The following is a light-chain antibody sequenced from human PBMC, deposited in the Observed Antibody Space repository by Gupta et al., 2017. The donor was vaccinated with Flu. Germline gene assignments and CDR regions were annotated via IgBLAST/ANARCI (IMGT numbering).Light chain of an antibody. CDR2: DVS. CDR1: SSDVGGYKY. V-gene: IGLV2-8*01. CDR3: NSYASNNNLV. J-gene: IGLJ3*02. Sequence: SVTIPCTGTSSDVGGYKYVSSYQQYPAKPLQLMIYDVSRRPSGVPGRLSGSKSGNTDSQTVSARKAEDEDDYYCNSYASNNNLVFGGGTKLTVL.